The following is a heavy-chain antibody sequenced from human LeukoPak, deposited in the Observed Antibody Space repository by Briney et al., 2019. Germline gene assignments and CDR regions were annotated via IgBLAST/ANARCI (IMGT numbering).Heavy chain of an antibody. V-gene: IGHV7-4-1*02. D-gene: IGHD4-23*01. CDR2: INTNTGNP. Sequence: ASVKVSCKASGYTFTSYAINWVRQAPGQGLEWVGWINTNTGNPTYAQAFTGRFVFSLDTSVSTAYLQISSLKAEDTAVYYCARVYGGNPRGGYYYYGMDVWGQGTTVTVSS. J-gene: IGHJ6*02. CDR3: ARVYGGNPRGGYYYYGMDV. CDR1: GYTFTSYA.